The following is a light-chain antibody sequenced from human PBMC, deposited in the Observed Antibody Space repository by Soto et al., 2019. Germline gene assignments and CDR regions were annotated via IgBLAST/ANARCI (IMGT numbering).Light chain of an antibody. Sequence: QSVLTQPPPASGSPGQSVTISCTGTSSDVGAYNYVSWYQQYPGKAPKLMIYEVDKRPSGVPDRFSGSKSGSTASLTVSGLQAEDEADYYCRSFAGTNSLYVFGTGTKVTVL. CDR1: SSDVGAYNY. J-gene: IGLJ1*01. V-gene: IGLV2-8*01. CDR2: EVD. CDR3: RSFAGTNSLYV.